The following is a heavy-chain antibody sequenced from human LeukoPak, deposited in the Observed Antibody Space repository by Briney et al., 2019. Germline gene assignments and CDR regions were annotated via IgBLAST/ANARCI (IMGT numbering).Heavy chain of an antibody. CDR3: ARDAGPPGLGGSYYRHNGLPFDY. J-gene: IGHJ4*02. V-gene: IGHV1-3*01. D-gene: IGHD1-26*01. Sequence: ASVKVSCKASGYTFTSYAMHWVRQAPGQRLEWMGWINAGNGNTKYSQKFQGRVTMTRDTSTSTVYMELSSLRSEDTAVYYCARDAGPPGLGGSYYRHNGLPFDYWGQGTLVTVSS. CDR2: INAGNGNT. CDR1: GYTFTSYA.